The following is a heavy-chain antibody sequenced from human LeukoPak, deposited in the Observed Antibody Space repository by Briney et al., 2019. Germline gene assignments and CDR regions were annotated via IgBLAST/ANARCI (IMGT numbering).Heavy chain of an antibody. J-gene: IGHJ4*02. V-gene: IGHV4-39*07. CDR1: GGSISSSSYY. CDR3: AGDRSDPLFDY. CDR2: IYYSGST. Sequence: ASETLSLTCTVSGGSISSSSYYWGWIRQPPGKGLEWIGSIYYSGSTYYNPSLKSRVTISVDTSKNQFSLKLSSVTAADTAVYYCAGDRSDPLFDYWGQGTLVTVSS.